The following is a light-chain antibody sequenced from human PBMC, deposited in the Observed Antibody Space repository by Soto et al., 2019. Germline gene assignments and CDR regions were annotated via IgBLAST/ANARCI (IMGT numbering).Light chain of an antibody. J-gene: IGKJ1*01. V-gene: IGKV1-5*03. Sequence: DIQMTQSPSTLSASVGDRVTITCRASQSISSSLAWYQQKPGKAPKVLIYKASSLERGVPSRFSGSGSGTEFTLTIRSLQPDDFATYYCQQYNSYWTFGQGTKVEMK. CDR1: QSISSS. CDR2: KAS. CDR3: QQYNSYWT.